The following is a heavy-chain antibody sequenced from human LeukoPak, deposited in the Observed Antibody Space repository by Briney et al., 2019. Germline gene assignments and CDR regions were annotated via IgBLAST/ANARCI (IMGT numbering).Heavy chain of an antibody. J-gene: IGHJ5*02. Sequence: PSETLSLTCTVSGGSISSYYWSWIRQPPGKGLEWIGYISYSGSTNYNPPLKSRVTISIDTSKQQFSLKLSSLTAADTAVYYCARAGYSSSWWFDPWGQGTLVTVSS. D-gene: IGHD6-13*01. V-gene: IGHV4-59*01. CDR2: ISYSGST. CDR1: GGSISSYY. CDR3: ARAGYSSSWWFDP.